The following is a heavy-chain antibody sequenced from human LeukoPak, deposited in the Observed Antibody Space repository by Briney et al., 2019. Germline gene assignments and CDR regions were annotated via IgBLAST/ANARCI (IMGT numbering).Heavy chain of an antibody. CDR1: GFTFSSYS. CDR3: ARDPPRFIAVAGTGDY. Sequence: GGSLRLSCAASGFTFSSYSMNWVRQAPGKGLEWVSSISSSSSYIYYADSVKGRFTISRDNAKNSLYLQMNSLRAEDTAVYYCARDPPRFIAVAGTGDYWGQGTLVTVSS. CDR2: ISSSSSYI. D-gene: IGHD6-19*01. J-gene: IGHJ4*02. V-gene: IGHV3-21*01.